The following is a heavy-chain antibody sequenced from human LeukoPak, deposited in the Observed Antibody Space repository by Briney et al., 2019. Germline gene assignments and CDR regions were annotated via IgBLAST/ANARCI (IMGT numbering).Heavy chain of an antibody. J-gene: IGHJ4*02. CDR1: GFTFTNYW. D-gene: IGHD6-13*01. CDR2: INQNGVEM. V-gene: IGHV3-7*01. CDR3: ARDFGSAAAIYEY. Sequence: PGGSLRLSCATSGFTFTNYWMTWVRQEPGRRLEWVANINQNGVEMYYVESVKGRFTISRDSGRNSLFLQMNSLRAEDTAVYYCARDFGSAAAIYEYWGQGTLVTVSS.